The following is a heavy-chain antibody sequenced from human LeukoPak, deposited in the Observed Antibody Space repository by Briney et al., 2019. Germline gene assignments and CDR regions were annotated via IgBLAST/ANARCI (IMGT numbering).Heavy chain of an antibody. CDR1: GGTFSIYA. D-gene: IGHD3-22*01. J-gene: IGHJ4*02. Sequence: GASVKVSFTSSGGTFSIYAISWVRQAPGQGLEWMGRIIPILGIANYAQKFQGRVTITTDKSTSTAYMELSSLRSEDTAVYYCAKELYYYDSSGYYYVIDYWGQGTLVTVSS. CDR3: AKELYYYDSSGYYYVIDY. V-gene: IGHV1-69*04. CDR2: IIPILGIA.